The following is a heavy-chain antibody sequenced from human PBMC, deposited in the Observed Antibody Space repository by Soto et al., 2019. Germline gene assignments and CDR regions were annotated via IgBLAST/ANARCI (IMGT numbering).Heavy chain of an antibody. CDR3: ARAYEWDEVYFDY. CDR1: GLTVSSNY. J-gene: IGHJ4*02. D-gene: IGHD1-26*01. V-gene: IGHV3-53*01. CDR2: IYSGGST. Sequence: DVQLVESGGHLIQPGGSLRLSCAASGLTVSSNYMTWVRQAPGQGLEWVSVIYSGGSTYYADSVKGRFDISRDNSENTVYLQIDGLGAEDTAGFYCARAYEWDEVYFDYWVRGTLVTVSS.